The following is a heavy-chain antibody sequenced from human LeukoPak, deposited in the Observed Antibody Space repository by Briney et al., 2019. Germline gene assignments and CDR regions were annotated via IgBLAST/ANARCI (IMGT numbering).Heavy chain of an antibody. D-gene: IGHD6-6*01. J-gene: IGHJ4*02. CDR1: GGTFSSYA. V-gene: IGHV1-69*13. CDR3: ARVPYGSSSSGFIDY. Sequence: SVKVSCKASGGTFSSYAISWVRQAPGQGLEWMGGIIPIFGTANYAQKFQGRVTITADESTSTAYMELSSLRSEDTAVYYCARVPYGSSSSGFIDYWGQGTLVTVSS. CDR2: IIPIFGTA.